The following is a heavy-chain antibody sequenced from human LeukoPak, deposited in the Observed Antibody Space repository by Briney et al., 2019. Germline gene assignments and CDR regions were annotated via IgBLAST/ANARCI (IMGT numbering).Heavy chain of an antibody. V-gene: IGHV4-34*01. J-gene: IGHJ5*02. Sequence: SETLSLTCAVYGGSFSGYYWSWIRQPPGKGLEWIGEINHSGSTNYNPSLKSRVTISVDTSKNQFSLKLSSVTAADTAVYYCARRDLYYDFWSGYYSPNWFDPWGQGTLVTVSS. D-gene: IGHD3-3*01. CDR1: GGSFSGYY. CDR3: ARRDLYYDFWSGYYSPNWFDP. CDR2: INHSGST.